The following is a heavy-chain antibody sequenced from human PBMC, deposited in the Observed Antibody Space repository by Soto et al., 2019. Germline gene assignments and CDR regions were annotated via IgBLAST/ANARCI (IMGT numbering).Heavy chain of an antibody. CDR1: EITLNIYW. CDR3: AKGRPGVVRGEDPNYYYGMDV. Sequence: PGGSLRLSCTASEITLNIYWMHWIRQAPGKGLVWVSRMFTDVSTTYYADSVKGRFTISRDNAKSTLYLQMNSLRDEDTAVYYCAKGRPGVVRGEDPNYYYGMDVWGQGTTVTVSS. CDR2: MFTDVSTT. V-gene: IGHV3-74*01. J-gene: IGHJ6*02. D-gene: IGHD3-10*01.